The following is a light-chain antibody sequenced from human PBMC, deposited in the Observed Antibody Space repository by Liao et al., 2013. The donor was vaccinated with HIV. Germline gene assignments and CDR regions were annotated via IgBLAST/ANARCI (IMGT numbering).Light chain of an antibody. CDR2: EAS. J-gene: IGLJ1*01. CDR3: QAWDTITDNYV. CDR1: KLGDNF. V-gene: IGLV3-1*01. Sequence: SFELIQPPSVSVSPGQTASITCSGDKLGDNFAFWYQQRPGQSPVLVIYEASKRPSGIPERFSGSNSGNTATLTISGTQAMDEADYYCQAWDTITDNYVFGTGTKVTVL.